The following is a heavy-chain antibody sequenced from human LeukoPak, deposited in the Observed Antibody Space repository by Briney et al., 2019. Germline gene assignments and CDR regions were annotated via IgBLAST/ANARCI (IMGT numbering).Heavy chain of an antibody. CDR1: GGSISSGDYY. CDR2: IYYSGST. V-gene: IGHV4-30-4*01. CDR3: ASYGDTEAHYYYYGMDV. Sequence: SQTLSFTCTVSGGSISSGDYYWSWIRQPPGKGLEWIGYIYYSGSTYYNPSLKSRVTISVDTSKNQFSLKLSSVTAADTAVYYCASYGDTEAHYYYYGMDVWGKGTTVTVSS. D-gene: IGHD4-17*01. J-gene: IGHJ6*04.